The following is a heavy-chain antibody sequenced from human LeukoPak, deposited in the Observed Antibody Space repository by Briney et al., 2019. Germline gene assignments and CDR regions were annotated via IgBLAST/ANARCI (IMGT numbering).Heavy chain of an antibody. CDR2: IIPIFGTA. CDR1: GGTFSSYA. CDR3: ARDSRIGCSSTSCYARGYFDY. Sequence: GASVKVSCKAFGGTFSSYAISWVRQAPGQGLEWMGGIIPIFGTANYAQKFQGRVTITADESTSTAYMELSSLRSEDTAVYYCARDSRIGCSSTSCYARGYFDYWGQGTLVTVSS. J-gene: IGHJ4*02. V-gene: IGHV1-69*13. D-gene: IGHD2-2*01.